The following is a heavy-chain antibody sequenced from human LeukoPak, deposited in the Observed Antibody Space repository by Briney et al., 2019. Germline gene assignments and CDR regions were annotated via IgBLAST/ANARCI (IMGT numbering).Heavy chain of an antibody. J-gene: IGHJ4*02. Sequence: ASVKVSCKAFGYTFTSYYIHWVRQAPGQGLEWMGIFNPSGGSTSYAQKFQGRVTVTRDTSTSTVYMELSSLRSEDTAVYYCARASPRDGYNLDFDYRGQGTLVTVSS. CDR1: GYTFTSYY. D-gene: IGHD5-24*01. CDR2: FNPSGGST. V-gene: IGHV1-46*01. CDR3: ARASPRDGYNLDFDY.